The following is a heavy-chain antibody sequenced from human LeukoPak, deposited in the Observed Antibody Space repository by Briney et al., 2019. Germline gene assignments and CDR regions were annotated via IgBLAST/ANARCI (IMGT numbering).Heavy chain of an antibody. CDR1: GYTFTSYD. Sequence: ASVKVSCKASGYTFTSYDINWVRQATGQGLEWMGWMNPNSGNTGCAQKFQGRVTMTRNTSISTAYMELSSLRSEDTAVYYCATGVVVTAELDYWGQGTLVTVSS. CDR2: MNPNSGNT. CDR3: ATGVVVTAELDY. D-gene: IGHD2-21*02. V-gene: IGHV1-8*01. J-gene: IGHJ4*02.